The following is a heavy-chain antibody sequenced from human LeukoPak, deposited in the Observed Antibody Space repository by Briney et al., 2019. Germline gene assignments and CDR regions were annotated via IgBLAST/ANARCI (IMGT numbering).Heavy chain of an antibody. CDR3: ARDIVAARGAFDY. J-gene: IGHJ4*02. Sequence: GGSLRLSCAASGFTFSSYAMHWVRQAPGKGLEWVAVIWYDGSSKDYADSVKGRLTISRDNSKNTLYLQMNSLRAEDTAVYYCARDIVAARGAFDYWGQGTLVTVSS. V-gene: IGHV3-33*01. CDR1: GFTFSSYA. CDR2: IWYDGSSK. D-gene: IGHD6-19*01.